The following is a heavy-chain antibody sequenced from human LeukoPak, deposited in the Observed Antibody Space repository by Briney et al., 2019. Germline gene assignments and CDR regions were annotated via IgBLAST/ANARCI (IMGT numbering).Heavy chain of an antibody. CDR3: ARVDGSYLYDY. J-gene: IGHJ4*02. CDR1: VGSVSSYY. CDR2: IYYSGST. V-gene: IGHV4-59*08. Sequence: PSETLSLTCTVSVGSVSSYYWSWIRQPPGKGLEWIGYIYYSGSTNYNPSLKSRVTISVDTSKNQFSLKLSSVTAADTAVYYCARVDGSYLYDYWGQGTLVTVSS. D-gene: IGHD1-26*01.